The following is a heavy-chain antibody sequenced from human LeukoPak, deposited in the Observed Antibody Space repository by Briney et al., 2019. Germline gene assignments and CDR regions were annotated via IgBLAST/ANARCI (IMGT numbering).Heavy chain of an antibody. V-gene: IGHV3-66*04. CDR2: LYSGGST. CDR1: GFTVSNNY. D-gene: IGHD2-2*01. Sequence: GGSLRLSCAASGFTVSNNYMSWVRQAPGKGLEWVSVLYSGGSTYYADSVTGRFTISRDTSKNTLYLQMNSLRAEDTAVYFCARHRGYCSSTSCYPYYFDHWGQGTLVTVSS. J-gene: IGHJ4*02. CDR3: ARHRGYCSSTSCYPYYFDH.